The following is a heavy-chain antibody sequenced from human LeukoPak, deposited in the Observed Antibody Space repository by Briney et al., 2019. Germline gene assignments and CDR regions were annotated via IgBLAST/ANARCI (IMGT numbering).Heavy chain of an antibody. V-gene: IGHV3-30*02. D-gene: IGHD6-19*01. CDR1: GFTFSSYG. Sequence: GGSLRLSCAASGFTFSSYGMHWVRQAPGKGLEWVAFIRYDGSNKYYADSVKGRFTISRDNSKNTLYLQMNSLRAEDTAVYYCAGGGWHYFDYWGQGTLVTVSS. CDR2: IRYDGSNK. J-gene: IGHJ4*02. CDR3: AGGGWHYFDY.